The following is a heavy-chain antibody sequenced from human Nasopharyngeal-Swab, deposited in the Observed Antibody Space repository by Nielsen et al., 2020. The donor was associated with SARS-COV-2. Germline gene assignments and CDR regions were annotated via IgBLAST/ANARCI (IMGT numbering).Heavy chain of an antibody. J-gene: IGHJ3*02. CDR2: IYYSGST. D-gene: IGHD3-9*01. Sequence: SETLSLTCTVSGGSISSSSYYWGWIRQPPGKGLEWIGSIYYSGSTYYNPSLKSRVTISVDTSKNQFSLKLSSVTAADTAVYYCARRLRYFDWLLPEGDAFDIWGQGTMVTVS. CDR3: ARRLRYFDWLLPEGDAFDI. V-gene: IGHV4-39*01. CDR1: GGSISSSSYY.